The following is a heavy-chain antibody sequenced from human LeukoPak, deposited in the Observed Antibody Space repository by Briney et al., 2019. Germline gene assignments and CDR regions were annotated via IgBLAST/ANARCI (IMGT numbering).Heavy chain of an antibody. CDR3: AREWGSSSWFNWFDP. CDR2: IDPSSGGT. D-gene: IGHD6-13*01. CDR1: GYTFTGYY. J-gene: IGHJ5*02. Sequence: GASVKVSCEASGYTFTGYYMHWVRQAPGQGLELMGWIDPSSGGTNYAQKFQGRVTMTRDTSISTAYMELSRLRSDDTAVYYCAREWGSSSWFNWFDPWGQGTLVTVSS. V-gene: IGHV1-2*02.